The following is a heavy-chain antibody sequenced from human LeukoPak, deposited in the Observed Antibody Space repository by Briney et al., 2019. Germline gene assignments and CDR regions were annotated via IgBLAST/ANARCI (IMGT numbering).Heavy chain of an antibody. D-gene: IGHD6-19*01. V-gene: IGHV1-18*01. Sequence: ASVTVSCKASGYTFTNYGFSWVRQAPGQGLEWMGWISTYNGDANYAPKLQDRVTVTADTSTSTAYMELRNLRSDDTAVYYCAISLYSSGWYADYWGQGTLVTVSS. J-gene: IGHJ4*02. CDR2: ISTYNGDA. CDR1: GYTFTNYG. CDR3: AISLYSSGWYADY.